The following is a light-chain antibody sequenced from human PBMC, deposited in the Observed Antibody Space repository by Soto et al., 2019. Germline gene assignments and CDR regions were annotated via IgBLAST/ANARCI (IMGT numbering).Light chain of an antibody. V-gene: IGKV1-33*01. J-gene: IGKJ5*01. CDR1: HDIKKY. CDR2: DAS. Sequence: DIQMTQSPSSLSASVGDRVTITCQASHDIKKYLNWYQEKPGKASKLLIYDASNLRTGVPSRFSGSGSGTHFTFTISSLQPEDIATYYCQRYDSRPPTFGQGTRLDIK. CDR3: QRYDSRPPT.